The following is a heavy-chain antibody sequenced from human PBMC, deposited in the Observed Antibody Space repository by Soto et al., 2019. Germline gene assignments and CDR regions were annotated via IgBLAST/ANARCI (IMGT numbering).Heavy chain of an antibody. D-gene: IGHD6-13*01. CDR2: IIPLFGRT. Sequence: QVHLVQSGAEVKMPGSSVKVSCKVSGGPFSSYTISWVRQAPGQGLEWVGEIIPLFGRTNYVQNFQGKVTISADESTNTAYMQLSSLRSEDTAVYYWVRDSIAAAGFDSWGQGTLVTVS. V-gene: IGHV1-69*12. CDR1: GGPFSSYT. J-gene: IGHJ4*02. CDR3: VRDSIAAAGFDS.